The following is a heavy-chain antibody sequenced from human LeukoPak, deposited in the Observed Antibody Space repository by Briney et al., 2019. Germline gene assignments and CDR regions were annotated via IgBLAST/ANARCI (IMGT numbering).Heavy chain of an antibody. CDR3: ARAPSITMIVGNYFDY. CDR1: GGSISGYY. Sequence: SETLSLTCTVSGGSISGYYWNWIRQPAGKGLEWIGRIYRSGSTNYNPSLKSRVTMSVDTSKNQFSLKLSSVTAADTAVYYCARAPSITMIVGNYFDYWGQGTLVTVSS. CDR2: IYRSGST. V-gene: IGHV4-4*07. J-gene: IGHJ4*02. D-gene: IGHD3-22*01.